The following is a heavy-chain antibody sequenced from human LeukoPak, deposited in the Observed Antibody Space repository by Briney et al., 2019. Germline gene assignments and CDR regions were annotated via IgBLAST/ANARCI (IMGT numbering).Heavy chain of an antibody. V-gene: IGHV1-69*06. D-gene: IGHD3-10*01. Sequence: GASVKVSCKASGGTFSSYAISWVRQAPGQGLEWMGGIIPIFGTANYAQKFQGRVTITADKSTSTAYMELSSLRSEETAVYCCASTSGSYLYWGQGTLVTVSS. J-gene: IGHJ4*02. CDR1: GGTFSSYA. CDR3: ASTSGSYLY. CDR2: IIPIFGTA.